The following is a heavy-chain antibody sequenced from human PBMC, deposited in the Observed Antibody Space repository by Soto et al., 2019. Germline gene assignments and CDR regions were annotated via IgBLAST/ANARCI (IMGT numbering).Heavy chain of an antibody. Sequence: SETLSLTCAVYGGSFSGYYWSWIRQPPGKGLEWIGEINHSGSTNYNPSLKSRVTISVDTSKNQFSLKLSSVTAADTAVYYCARGRGAYCGGDCYRIDYWGQGTLVTVSS. CDR1: GGSFSGYY. CDR2: INHSGST. D-gene: IGHD2-21*02. CDR3: ARGRGAYCGGDCYRIDY. V-gene: IGHV4-34*01. J-gene: IGHJ4*02.